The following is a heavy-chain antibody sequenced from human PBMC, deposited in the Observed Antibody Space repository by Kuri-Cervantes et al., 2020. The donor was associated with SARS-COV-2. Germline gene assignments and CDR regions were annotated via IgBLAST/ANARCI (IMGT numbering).Heavy chain of an antibody. CDR2: INHSGST. CDR1: GASFSGYY. Sequence: GSLRLSCSFSGASFSGYYWSWIRQPPGKGLEWIGEINHSGSTNYNPSLKSRVTISVDTSKNQFSLKLSSVTAADTAVYYCARDIAVASGYYFDYWGQGTLVTVSS. J-gene: IGHJ4*02. V-gene: IGHV4-34*01. D-gene: IGHD6-19*01. CDR3: ARDIAVASGYYFDY.